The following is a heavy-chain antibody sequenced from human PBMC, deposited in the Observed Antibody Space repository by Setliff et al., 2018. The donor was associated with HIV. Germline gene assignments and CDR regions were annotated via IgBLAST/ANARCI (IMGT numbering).Heavy chain of an antibody. CDR3: AKPYYDISGYYFYYFDY. J-gene: IGHJ4*02. CDR2: IYYTGTT. D-gene: IGHD3-22*01. Sequence: PSETLSLTCAVYGGSFNGYYWGWIRQPPGKGLEWIGTIYYTGTTYYNPSLQSRVTLSVDTSKNQFSLKLSSVTAADTAFYYCAKPYYDISGYYFYYFDYWGQGTLVTVSS. V-gene: IGHV4-34*01. CDR1: GGSFNGYY.